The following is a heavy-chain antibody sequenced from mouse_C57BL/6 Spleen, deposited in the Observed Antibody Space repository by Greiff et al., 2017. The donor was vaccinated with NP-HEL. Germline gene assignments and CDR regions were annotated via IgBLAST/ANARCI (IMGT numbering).Heavy chain of an antibody. J-gene: IGHJ4*01. CDR2: ILPGSGST. D-gene: IGHD1-2*01. CDR1: GYTFTGYW. Sequence: VQLQQSGAELMKPGASVKLSCKATGYTFTGYWIEWVKQRPGHGLEWIGEILPGSGSTNYNEKFKGKATFTADTSSNTAYMQLSSLTTEDSAIYYCARVYLSTARRYYYAMDYWGQGTSVTVSS. V-gene: IGHV1-9*01. CDR3: ARVYLSTARRYYYAMDY.